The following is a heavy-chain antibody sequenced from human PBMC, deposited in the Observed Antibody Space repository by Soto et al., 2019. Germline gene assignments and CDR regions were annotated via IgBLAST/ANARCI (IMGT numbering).Heavy chain of an antibody. CDR3: ARSPLGIIVAPDF. CDR2: INAGNGNT. CDR1: GYTFTSYG. D-gene: IGHD2-21*01. V-gene: IGHV1-3*01. Sequence: WASVKVSCKASGYTFTSYGISWVRQAPGQGLEWMGWINAGNGNTKYSQKFQGRVTITRDTSASTAYMELSSLRSEDTAVYYCARSPLGIIVAPDFWGQGTLVPVAS. J-gene: IGHJ4*02.